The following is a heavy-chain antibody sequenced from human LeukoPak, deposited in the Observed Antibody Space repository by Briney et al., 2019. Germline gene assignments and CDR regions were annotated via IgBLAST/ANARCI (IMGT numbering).Heavy chain of an antibody. D-gene: IGHD2-21*01. J-gene: IGHJ4*02. CDR1: GGTFSNDA. CDR3: ARESHYSAAPSDY. V-gene: IGHV1-69*04. CDR2: IIPTLDIA. Sequence: SVKVSCKASGGTFSNDAISWVRQAPGQGLDRMGRIIPTLDIAKYAQKFQGRVTITADSSTRTVYMELRSLRSEDTALYYCARESHYSAAPSDYWGQGTLVTVSS.